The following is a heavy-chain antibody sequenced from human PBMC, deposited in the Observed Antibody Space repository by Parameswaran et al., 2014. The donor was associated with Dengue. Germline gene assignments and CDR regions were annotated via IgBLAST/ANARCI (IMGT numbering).Heavy chain of an antibody. D-gene: IGHD3-3*01. V-gene: IGHV3-11*01. Sequence: RWIRQPPRKGLEWVSYISSSGSTIYYADSVKGRFTISRDNAKNSLYLQMNSLRAEDTAVYYCARGGDRLEWLLYGGYPPYYYYGMDVWGQGTTVTVSS. CDR2: ISSSGSTI. CDR3: ARGGDRLEWLLYGGYPPYYYYGMDV. J-gene: IGHJ6*02.